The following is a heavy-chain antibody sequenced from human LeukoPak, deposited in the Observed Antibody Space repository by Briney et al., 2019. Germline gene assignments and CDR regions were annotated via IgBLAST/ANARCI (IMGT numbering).Heavy chain of an antibody. CDR2: ISSSCSTI. Sequence: PGGSLRLSCAASGFTFSSYEMNWVRQAPGKGLECVSYISSSCSTIYYADSVKGRFTISRDNAKNSLYLQMNSMRAEDTAVYYCARVRTGGNPLYYYDSSGYRDYWGQGTLVTVSS. D-gene: IGHD3-22*01. CDR1: GFTFSSYE. J-gene: IGHJ4*02. V-gene: IGHV3-48*03. CDR3: ARVRTGGNPLYYYDSSGYRDY.